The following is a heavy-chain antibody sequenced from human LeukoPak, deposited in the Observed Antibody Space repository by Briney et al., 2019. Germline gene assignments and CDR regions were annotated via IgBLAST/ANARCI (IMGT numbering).Heavy chain of an antibody. CDR1: GFTFSSYD. D-gene: IGHD4-17*01. V-gene: IGHV3-23*01. J-gene: IGHJ4*02. Sequence: GGSLRLSCAASGFTFSSYDMSWVRQAPGKGLEWVSAISGSGGSTYYADSVKGGFTISRDNTKNTLYLPMNSLRAEHTAVYYCAKAWVPTTVTTFDYWGQGTLVTVSS. CDR3: AKAWVPTTVTTFDY. CDR2: ISGSGGST.